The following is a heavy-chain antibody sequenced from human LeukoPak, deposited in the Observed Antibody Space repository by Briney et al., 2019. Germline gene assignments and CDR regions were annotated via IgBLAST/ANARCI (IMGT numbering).Heavy chain of an antibody. V-gene: IGHV3-13*01. CDR1: GFTLGSHD. Sequence: RPGGSLRLSCTASGFTLGSHDMHWVRQIPGQGLEWVAAVSSGFHAFFADSEQGRFTVSREDARNSLYLQMNSLRAGDTAVYYCVREARGYHYTYFDYWGQGTLVTVSS. D-gene: IGHD5-18*01. J-gene: IGHJ4*02. CDR3: VREARGYHYTYFDY. CDR2: VSSGFHA.